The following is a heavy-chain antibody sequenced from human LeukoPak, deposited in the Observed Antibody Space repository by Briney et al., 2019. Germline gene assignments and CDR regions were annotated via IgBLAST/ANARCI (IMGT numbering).Heavy chain of an antibody. V-gene: IGHV2-5*01. Sequence: SGPTLVNPTRPLTLTCTFSGFSRSTSGVGVGWIRQPPVKALEWLALIYWNDDKRYSPSLKSRLTITKDTSKNQVVLTMTNMDPVDTATYYCAHLDYYDSSGYFDYWGQGTLVTVSS. CDR3: AHLDYYDSSGYFDY. CDR2: IYWNDDK. D-gene: IGHD3-22*01. CDR1: GFSRSTSGVG. J-gene: IGHJ4*02.